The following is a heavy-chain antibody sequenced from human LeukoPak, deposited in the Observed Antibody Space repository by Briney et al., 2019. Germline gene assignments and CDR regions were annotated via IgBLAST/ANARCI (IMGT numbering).Heavy chain of an antibody. V-gene: IGHV3-30*03. Sequence: PGGSLRLSCAASGFTFSSYGMHWVRQAPGKGLEWVAVISYDGSNKYYADSVKGRFTISRDNSKNTLYLQMNSLRAEDTAVYYCARGPWGGGSWPHAWGLFDYWGQGTLVTVSS. CDR1: GFTFSSYG. CDR3: ARGPWGGGSWPHAWGLFDY. J-gene: IGHJ4*02. CDR2: ISYDGSNK. D-gene: IGHD2-15*01.